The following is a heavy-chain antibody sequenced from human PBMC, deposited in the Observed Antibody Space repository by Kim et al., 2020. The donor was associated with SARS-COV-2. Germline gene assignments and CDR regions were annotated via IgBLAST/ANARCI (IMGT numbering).Heavy chain of an antibody. V-gene: IGHV4-39*07. D-gene: IGHD5-12*01. CDR3: ERAGYSGYDFSH. CDR1: GGSISSSSYY. Sequence: SETLSLTCTVSGGSISSSSYYWGWIRQPPGKGLEWIGSIYYSGSTYYNASLKSRVTISVDTSKNQFSLKLNSVTAADTAVYYCERAGYSGYDFSHWGQGTLVTVSS. J-gene: IGHJ4*02. CDR2: IYYSGST.